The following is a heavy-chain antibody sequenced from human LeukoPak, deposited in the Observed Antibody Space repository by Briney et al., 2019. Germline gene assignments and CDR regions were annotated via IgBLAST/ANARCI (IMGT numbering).Heavy chain of an antibody. V-gene: IGHV4-34*01. CDR3: ARGRGEENCSSTSCYLFDY. CDR2: INHSGST. J-gene: IGHJ4*02. CDR1: GGSFRGYY. Sequence: SETLSLTCAVYGGSFRGYYWSWIRQPPGKGVEWVGEINHSGSTNYNPSLKSRVTISVDTSKNQFSLKLSSVTAADTAVYYCARGRGEENCSSTSCYLFDYWGQGTLVTVSS. D-gene: IGHD2-2*01.